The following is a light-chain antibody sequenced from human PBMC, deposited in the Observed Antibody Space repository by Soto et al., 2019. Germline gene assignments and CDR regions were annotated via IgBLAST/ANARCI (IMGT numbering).Light chain of an antibody. Sequence: SQLTQTPSSLSASVGDRVTNTCRASQSISSYLNWYQQKPGKAPKLLIYAASSLQSGVPSRFSGSGSGTDFTLTISSLQPEDFATYYCQQSYSTPLTFGGGT. CDR2: AAS. CDR3: QQSYSTPLT. V-gene: IGKV1-39*01. J-gene: IGKJ4*01. CDR1: QSISSY.